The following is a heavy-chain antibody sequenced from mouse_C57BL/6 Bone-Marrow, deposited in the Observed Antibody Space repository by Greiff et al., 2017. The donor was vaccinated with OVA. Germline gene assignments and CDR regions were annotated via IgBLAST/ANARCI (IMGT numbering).Heavy chain of an antibody. D-gene: IGHD1-1*01. CDR3: ARKSYYYGSSYEWYFDV. J-gene: IGHJ1*03. Sequence: VQGVESGPGLVAPSQSLSITCTVSGFSLTSYAISWVRQPPGKGLEWLGVIWTGGGTNYNSALKSRLSISKDNSKSQVFLKMNSLQTDDTARYYCARKSYYYGSSYEWYFDVWGTGTTVTVSS. CDR2: IWTGGGT. V-gene: IGHV2-9-1*01. CDR1: GFSLTSYA.